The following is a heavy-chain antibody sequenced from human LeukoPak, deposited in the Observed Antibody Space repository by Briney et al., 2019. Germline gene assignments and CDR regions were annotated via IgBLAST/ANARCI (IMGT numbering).Heavy chain of an antibody. J-gene: IGHJ4*02. Sequence: GGSLRLSCAASGFTFNNYAVSWVRQAPGKGLQWVSSLSDGGIGTYYADSVRGRFTISRDNFKSTVFLQMNSLRAEDTAVYYCAKVKNRYCSSTSCYVFDYWGRGTLVTVSS. D-gene: IGHD2-2*01. V-gene: IGHV3-23*01. CDR3: AKVKNRYCSSTSCYVFDY. CDR1: GFTFNNYA. CDR2: LSDGGIGT.